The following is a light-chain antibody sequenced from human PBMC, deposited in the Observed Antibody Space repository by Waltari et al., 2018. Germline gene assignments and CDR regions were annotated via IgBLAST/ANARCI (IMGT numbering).Light chain of an antibody. CDR2: WAS. CDR1: QTLFNTAFNRNH. CDR3: QQFFSAGDT. Sequence: DIVLTQSPDSLTVSLGERATISCKSSQTLFNTAFNRNHLAWYQQKAGQPPKWRIYWASTRESGVPDRFSGSGSGTDFTLTISSLQAEDVAVYYCQQFFSAGDTFGPGTKVEI. J-gene: IGKJ3*01. V-gene: IGKV4-1*01.